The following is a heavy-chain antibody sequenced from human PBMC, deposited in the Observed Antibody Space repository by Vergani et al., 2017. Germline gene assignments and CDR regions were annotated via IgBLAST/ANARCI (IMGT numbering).Heavy chain of an antibody. CDR1: GGSISSGSYY. J-gene: IGHJ6*03. Sequence: QVQLQESGPGLVKPSQTLSLTCTVSGGSISSGSYYWSWIRQPAGKGLEWIGRIYTSGSTNYNPSLKSRVTISVDTSKNQFSLKLSSVTAADTAVYYCARDLYGDYDNYYYYYMDVWGKGTTVTVSS. CDR2: IYTSGST. D-gene: IGHD4-17*01. V-gene: IGHV4-61*02. CDR3: ARDLYGDYDNYYYYYMDV.